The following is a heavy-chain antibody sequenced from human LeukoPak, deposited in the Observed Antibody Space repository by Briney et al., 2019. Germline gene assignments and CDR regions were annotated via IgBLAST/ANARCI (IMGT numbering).Heavy chain of an antibody. V-gene: IGHV4-39*07. Sequence: SETLSLTCTVSGGSISSSSYYWGWIRQPPGKGLEWIGSIYYSGSTYYNPSLKSRVTISVDTSKNQFSLKLSSVTAADTAVYFCARSQLWLRSRHPLEYWGQGTLVTVSS. CDR1: GGSISSSSYY. CDR2: IYYSGST. D-gene: IGHD3-10*01. CDR3: ARSQLWLRSRHPLEY. J-gene: IGHJ4*02.